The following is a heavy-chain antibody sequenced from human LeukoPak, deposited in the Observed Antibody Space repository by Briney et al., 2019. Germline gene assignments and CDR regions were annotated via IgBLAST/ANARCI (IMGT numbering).Heavy chain of an antibody. V-gene: IGHV3-9*01. J-gene: IGHJ4*02. Sequence: GRSLRLSCEASGFTFDDYGMHWVRQAPGKGLEWVSTISWNSASVGYVDSVKGRFTISRDNARKTLYLQMNSLRPEDTALYYCAKDYGYSSSWYDYWGQGTLVTVSS. CDR2: ISWNSASV. CDR1: GFTFDDYG. CDR3: AKDYGYSSSWYDY. D-gene: IGHD6-13*01.